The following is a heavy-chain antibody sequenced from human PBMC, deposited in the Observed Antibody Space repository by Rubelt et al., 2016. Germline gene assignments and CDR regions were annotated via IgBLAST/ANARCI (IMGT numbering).Heavy chain of an antibody. J-gene: IGHJ4*02. V-gene: IGHV1-2*06. CDR1: GYTFTDYG. CDR2: INCNNGGA. CDR3: AREFPDF. Sequence: QVQLVQSGTEVKKPGASVKVSCKTSGYTFTDYGISWVRQAPGHGLEWMGRINCNNGGANYAQKFPGRVTMTRDTSITTTYMEMSSLRSDDTAVYYCAREFPDFWGQGTLVTVSS.